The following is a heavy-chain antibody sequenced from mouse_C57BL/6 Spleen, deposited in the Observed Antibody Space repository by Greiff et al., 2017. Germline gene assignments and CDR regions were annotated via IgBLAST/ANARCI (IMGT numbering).Heavy chain of an antibody. CDR3: TTLYYGSSSYWYFDV. V-gene: IGHV14-1*01. CDR1: GFNIKDYY. J-gene: IGHJ1*03. CDR2: IDPEDGDT. Sequence: EVQLVESGAELVRPGASVKLSCTASGFNIKDYYMHWVKQRPEQGLVWIGRIDPEDGDTEYAPKFQGKATMTADTSSNTAYLQLSSLTSEDTAVYYCTTLYYGSSSYWYFDVWGTGTTVTVSS. D-gene: IGHD1-1*01.